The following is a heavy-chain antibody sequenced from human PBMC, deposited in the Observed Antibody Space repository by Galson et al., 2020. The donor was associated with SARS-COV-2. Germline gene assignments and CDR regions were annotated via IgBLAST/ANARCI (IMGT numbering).Heavy chain of an antibody. CDR2: IFSNDEK. CDR3: GWTLGRRIYYGSGGYYTN. CDR1: GFSLSNARMG. V-gene: IGHV2-26*01. D-gene: IGHD3-10*01. Sequence: SGPTLVKPTETLTLTCTVSGFSLSNARMGVSWIRQPPGKALEWLAHIFSNDEKPYSTSLKSRLTISKDTSKSQVVLTMTNMDPVDTATYYCGWTLGRRIYYGSGGYYTNGGQGTLFTVSS. J-gene: IGHJ4*02.